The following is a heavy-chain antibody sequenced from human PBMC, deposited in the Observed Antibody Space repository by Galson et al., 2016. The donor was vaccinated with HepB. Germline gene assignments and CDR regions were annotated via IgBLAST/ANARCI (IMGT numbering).Heavy chain of an antibody. CDR2: INPSDSDI. CDR1: GDTFTTYW. Sequence: QSGAEVKKPGETPKISCQGSGDTFTTYWIGWVRHMPGKGLEWMGIINPSDSDIRYNPSFEGQVTISADKSISTAYRQWTSLKASDTAIYYCARRAYYGAFDALDVWGQGTVVTIS. J-gene: IGHJ3*01. V-gene: IGHV5-51*01. D-gene: IGHD4-17*01. CDR3: ARRAYYGAFDALDV.